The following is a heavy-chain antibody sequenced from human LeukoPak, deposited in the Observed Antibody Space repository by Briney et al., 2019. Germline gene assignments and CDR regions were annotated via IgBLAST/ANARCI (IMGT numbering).Heavy chain of an antibody. V-gene: IGHV7-4-1*02. CDR1: GYTFTSYA. J-gene: IGHJ4*02. Sequence: ASVKVSSKASGYTFTSYAMNWVRQAPGQGLEWMGWINTNTGNPTYAQGFTGRFVFSLDTSVSTAYLQISSLKAEDTAVYYCMITMVRGVVSFDYWGQGTLVTVSS. D-gene: IGHD3-10*01. CDR2: INTNTGNP. CDR3: MITMVRGVVSFDY.